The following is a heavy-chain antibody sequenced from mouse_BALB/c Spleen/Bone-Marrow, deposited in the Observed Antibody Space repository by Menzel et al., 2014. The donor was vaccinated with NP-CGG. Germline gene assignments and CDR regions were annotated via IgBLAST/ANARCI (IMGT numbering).Heavy chain of an antibody. D-gene: IGHD1-1*01. V-gene: IGHV14-3*02. J-gene: IGHJ3*01. Sequence: EVQLQQSGAELVKPGASVKLSCTASGFNIKDTYMHWVKQRPEQGLEWIGRIDPANGNTKYDPKFQGKATITADTSSNTAYLQLSSLTPEDTAVYYCASYCYDSGGFAYWGQGTLVTVSA. CDR3: ASYCYDSGGFAY. CDR1: GFNIKDTY. CDR2: IDPANGNT.